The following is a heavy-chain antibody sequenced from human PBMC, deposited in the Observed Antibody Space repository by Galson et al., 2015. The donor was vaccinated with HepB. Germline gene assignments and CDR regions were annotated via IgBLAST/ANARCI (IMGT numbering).Heavy chain of an antibody. CDR3: AKEWELDY. J-gene: IGHJ4*02. CDR2: ISGTTGNT. Sequence: SLRLSCAASGFTFRRCPMNWVRQAPGRGLEWVATISGTTGNTHYTDSVKGRFTVSRDDSKSTLYLEMNSLRADDTAVYYCAKEWELDYWGQGTLVTVSS. CDR1: GFTFRRCP. D-gene: IGHD1-26*01. V-gene: IGHV3-23*01.